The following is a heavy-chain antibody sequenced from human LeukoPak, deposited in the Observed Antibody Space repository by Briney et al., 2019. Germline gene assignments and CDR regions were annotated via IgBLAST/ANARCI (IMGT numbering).Heavy chain of an antibody. D-gene: IGHD1/OR15-1a*01. CDR2: IYYSGSTSGST. J-gene: IGHJ5*02. CDR1: GGSISSDY. CDR3: AGNKNLFGDTNWFDP. V-gene: IGHV4-59*01. Sequence: PSETLSLTCTVSGGSISSDYWSWIRQPPGKGLEWIGYIYYSGSTSGSTIYNPYLKSRVTISVDTSKNQFSLKLISVTAADTAVYYCAGNKNLFGDTNWFDPWGQGTLVTVSS.